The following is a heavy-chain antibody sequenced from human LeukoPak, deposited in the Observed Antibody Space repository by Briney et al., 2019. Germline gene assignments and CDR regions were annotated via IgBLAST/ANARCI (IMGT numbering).Heavy chain of an antibody. D-gene: IGHD3-10*01. Sequence: ASVKVSCKASGYTFTGYYMHWVRQAPGQGLEWMGWINPNSGGTNYAQKFQGRVTMTRDTSISTAYMELSRLRSDDTAVYYCARDRIYYGSGSYLYWGQGTLVTVSS. CDR1: GYTFTGYY. CDR2: INPNSGGT. CDR3: ARDRIYYGSGSYLY. J-gene: IGHJ4*02. V-gene: IGHV1-2*02.